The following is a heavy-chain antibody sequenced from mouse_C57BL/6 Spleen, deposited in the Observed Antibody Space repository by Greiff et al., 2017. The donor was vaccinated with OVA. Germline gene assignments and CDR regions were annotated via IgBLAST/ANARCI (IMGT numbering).Heavy chain of an antibody. CDR3: ARQRGNYHDY. V-gene: IGHV5-9*01. Sequence: EVMLVESGGGLVKPGGSLKLSCAASGFTFSSYTMSWVRQTPEKRLEWVATISGGGGNTYYPDSVKGRVTISRDNAKNTLYLQMSSLRSEDTALYYCARQRGNYHDYWGQGTTLTVSS. J-gene: IGHJ2*01. CDR1: GFTFSSYT. CDR2: ISGGGGNT.